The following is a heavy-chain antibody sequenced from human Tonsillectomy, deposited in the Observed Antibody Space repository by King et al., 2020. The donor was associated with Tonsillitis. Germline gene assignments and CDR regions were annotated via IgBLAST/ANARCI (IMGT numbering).Heavy chain of an antibody. CDR3: AKGRARDSSGRIDY. Sequence: VQLVESGGGLVQPGGSLRLSCAASGFTFSSYAMSWVRQAPGKGLEWVSAISCRGGSTYYADSVKGRFTISRDNSKNTLYLQMNSLTADDKAVYYCAKGRARDSSGRIDYWGQGTLVTVSS. CDR2: ISCRGGST. V-gene: IGHV3-23*04. CDR1: GFTFSSYA. D-gene: IGHD6-19*01. J-gene: IGHJ4*02.